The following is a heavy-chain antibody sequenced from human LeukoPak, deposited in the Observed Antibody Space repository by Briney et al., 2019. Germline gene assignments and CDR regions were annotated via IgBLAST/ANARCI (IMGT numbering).Heavy chain of an antibody. J-gene: IGHJ3*02. CDR3: ARDTPYYDTSAVDAFDI. CDR1: GFTFSNYW. CDR2: IYYSGNT. V-gene: IGHV3-66*01. Sequence: GGSLRLSCAASGFTFSNYWMTWVRQAPGKGPEWVSVIYYSGNTYYADSVKGRFTISADNSKNTLYLQMNSLRAEDTAVYYCARDTPYYDTSAVDAFDIWGQGTMVTVSS. D-gene: IGHD3-22*01.